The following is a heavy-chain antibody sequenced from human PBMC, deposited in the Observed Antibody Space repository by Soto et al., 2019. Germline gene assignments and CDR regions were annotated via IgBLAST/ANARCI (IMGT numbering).Heavy chain of an antibody. CDR2: IYTSGST. CDR1: GGSISSYY. Sequence: SETLSLTCTVSGGSISSYYWSWIRQPAGKGLEWIGRIYTSGSTNYNPSLKSRVTMSVDTSKNQFSLKLSSVTAADTAVYYCARDGQDSSGYYYFDYWGQGTQVTVSS. J-gene: IGHJ4*02. CDR3: ARDGQDSSGYYYFDY. V-gene: IGHV4-4*07. D-gene: IGHD3-22*01.